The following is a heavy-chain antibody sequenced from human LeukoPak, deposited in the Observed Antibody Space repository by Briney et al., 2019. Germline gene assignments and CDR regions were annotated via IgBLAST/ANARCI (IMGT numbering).Heavy chain of an antibody. CDR2: ISWNSGNM. CDR3: VKASYYDILTGYLGN. CDR1: GFSLDDYA. Sequence: PGWSLRLSCAASGFSLDDYAMHWVRQAPGKGLEWVSGISWNSGNMYYADSVRGRVATSRDNAKNSLYLQMYSLRPEDTALYYCVKASYYDILTGYLGNWGQGTLVTVSS. V-gene: IGHV3-9*01. D-gene: IGHD3-9*01. J-gene: IGHJ4*02.